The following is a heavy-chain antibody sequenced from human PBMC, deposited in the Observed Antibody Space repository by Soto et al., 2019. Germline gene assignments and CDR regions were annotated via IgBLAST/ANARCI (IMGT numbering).Heavy chain of an antibody. V-gene: IGHV3-66*01. J-gene: IGHJ6*03. D-gene: IGHD4-17*01. Sequence: GGSLRLSCAASGFTVSSNYMSWVRQAPGKGLEWVSVIYSGGSTYYADSVKGRFTISRDNSKNTLYLQMNSLRAEDTAVYYCARIRDYGDYGIYYYYMDVWGKGTTVTVSS. CDR1: GFTVSSNY. CDR3: ARIRDYGDYGIYYYYMDV. CDR2: IYSGGST.